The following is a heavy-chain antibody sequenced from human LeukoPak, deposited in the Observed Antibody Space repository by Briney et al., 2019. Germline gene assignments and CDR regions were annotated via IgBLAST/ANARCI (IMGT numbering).Heavy chain of an antibody. V-gene: IGHV1-18*01. CDR2: ISAYNGNT. D-gene: IGHD2-2*01. Sequence: ASVKVSCKASGYTFTSYGISWVRQAPGQGLEWMGWISAYNGNTNYAQKLQGRVTMTTDTSTSTAYMELRSLRSDDTAVYYCARDPYELGYCSSTSCRYFDYWGQGTLVTVSS. CDR1: GYTFTSYG. J-gene: IGHJ4*02. CDR3: ARDPYELGYCSSTSCRYFDY.